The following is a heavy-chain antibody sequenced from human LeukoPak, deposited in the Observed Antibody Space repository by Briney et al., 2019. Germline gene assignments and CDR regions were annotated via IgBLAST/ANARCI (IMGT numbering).Heavy chain of an antibody. CDR2: IYSGGST. V-gene: IGHV3-53*01. Sequence: GGSLRLSCAASGFTVSSNYMSRVRQAPGKGLEWVSVIYSGGSTYYADSVKGRFTISRDNSKNTLYLQMNSLRAEDTAVYYCAREGAAAAFDPWGQGTLVTVSS. J-gene: IGHJ5*02. CDR1: GFTVSSNY. CDR3: AREGAAAAFDP. D-gene: IGHD6-25*01.